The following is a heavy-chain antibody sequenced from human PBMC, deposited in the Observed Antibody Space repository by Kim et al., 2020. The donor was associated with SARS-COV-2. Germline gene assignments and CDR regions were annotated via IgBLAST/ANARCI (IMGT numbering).Heavy chain of an antibody. CDR1: GFTFSSYS. CDR3: ARSSSGSSGWYVYYYYGMDV. D-gene: IGHD6-19*01. Sequence: GGSLRLSCAASGFTFSSYSMNWVRQAPGKGLEWVSSISSSSYIYYADSVKGRFTISRDNAKNSLYLQMNSLRAEDTAVYYCARSSSGSSGWYVYYYYGMDVWGQGTTVTVSS. CDR2: ISSSSYI. J-gene: IGHJ6*02. V-gene: IGHV3-21*04.